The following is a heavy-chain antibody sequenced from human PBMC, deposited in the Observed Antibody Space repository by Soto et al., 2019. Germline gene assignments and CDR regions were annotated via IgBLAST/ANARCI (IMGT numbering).Heavy chain of an antibody. J-gene: IGHJ4*02. Sequence: GGSLRLSCAASGFTFKNCWMHWVRQVPGKGLVWVSHITNDGRRTNYADSVKGRFTISRDNAKNTLYLQMNSLRAEDTAVYYCARDQGYWGQGTLVTVSS. CDR2: ITNDGRRT. V-gene: IGHV3-74*01. CDR1: GFTFKNCW. CDR3: ARDQGY.